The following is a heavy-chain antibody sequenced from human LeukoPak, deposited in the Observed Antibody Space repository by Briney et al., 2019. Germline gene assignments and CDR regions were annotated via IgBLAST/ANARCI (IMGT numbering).Heavy chain of an antibody. D-gene: IGHD6-19*01. CDR2: ISHSGST. CDR1: GGSISSTNW. J-gene: IGHJ4*02. CDR3: ARVAYSSGWYCDY. V-gene: IGHV4-4*02. Sequence: SGTLSLTCAVSGGSISSTNWWSWVRQPPGKGLEWIGEISHSGSTNYNPSLKSRVTISVNKSKNQFSLKLSSVTAADTAVYYCARVAYSSGWYCDYWGQGTLVTVSS.